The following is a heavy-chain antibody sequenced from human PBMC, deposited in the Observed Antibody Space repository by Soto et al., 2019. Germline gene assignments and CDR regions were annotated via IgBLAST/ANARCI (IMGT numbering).Heavy chain of an antibody. CDR1: GGSFSGYY. Sequence: QVQLQQWGAGLLKPSETLSLTCAVYGGSFSGYYWSWIRQPPGKGLERIGEINHSGSTNYNPSLKSRVTISVDTSKNQFSMKLSSVTAADTAVYYCARDRSATKYGMDVWGQGTTVTVSS. D-gene: IGHD5-12*01. CDR3: ARDRSATKYGMDV. J-gene: IGHJ6*02. CDR2: INHSGST. V-gene: IGHV4-34*01.